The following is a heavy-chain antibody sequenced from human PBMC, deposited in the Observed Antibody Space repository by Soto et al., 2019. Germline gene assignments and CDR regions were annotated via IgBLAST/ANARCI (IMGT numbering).Heavy chain of an antibody. CDR2: IDPSDSYT. V-gene: IGHV5-10-1*04. D-gene: IGHD3-10*01. CDR3: ASTSYGSDVDYYYYYGMDV. Sequence: GESLKISCKGSGYSFTSYWISWVRQMPGKGLEWMGRIDPSDSYTRYSPSFQGQVTISADKSISTAYLQWSSLKASDTAMYYCASTSYGSDVDYYYYYGMDVWGQGTTVTVSS. CDR1: GYSFTSYW. J-gene: IGHJ6*02.